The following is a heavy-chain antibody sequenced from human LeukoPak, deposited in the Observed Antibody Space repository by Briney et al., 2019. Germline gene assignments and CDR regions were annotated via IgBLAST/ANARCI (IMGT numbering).Heavy chain of an antibody. D-gene: IGHD3-9*01. V-gene: IGHV5-51*01. J-gene: IGHJ3*02. Sequence: GESLKISCQGSGSSFTSYWIGWVRQMPGKGPEWMGIIYPGDSDTRYSPSFQGQVTISADKSISTAYLQWSSLKASDTAMYYCASAYYDILTAYDAFDIWGQGTMVTVSS. CDR3: ASAYYDILTAYDAFDI. CDR2: IYPGDSDT. CDR1: GSSFTSYW.